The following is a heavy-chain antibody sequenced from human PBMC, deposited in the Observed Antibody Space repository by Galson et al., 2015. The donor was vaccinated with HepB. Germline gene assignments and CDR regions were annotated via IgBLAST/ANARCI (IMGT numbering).Heavy chain of an antibody. CDR1: GYTFTSYG. J-gene: IGHJ3*02. D-gene: IGHD2-8*01. Sequence: SVKVSCKASGYTFTSYGISWVRQAPGQGLEWMGWISAYNGNTNYAQKLQGRVTMTTDTSTSTAYMELRSLRSDDTAVYYCARSSESVIVLMVYARPPGAFDIWGQGTMVTVSS. CDR2: ISAYNGNT. V-gene: IGHV1-18*01. CDR3: ARSSESVIVLMVYARPPGAFDI.